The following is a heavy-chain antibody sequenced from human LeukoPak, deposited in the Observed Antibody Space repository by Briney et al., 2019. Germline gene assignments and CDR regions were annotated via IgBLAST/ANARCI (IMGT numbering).Heavy chain of an antibody. Sequence: PGGSLRLSCAASGFRFSSYAMSWVRQAPGKRLEWVSAISGSGVSTYYADSVKGRLTVSRDNSKNTLYLQMSSLRAEDTAVYYCAKDERNWNYNLASQTYDWGQGTLVTVSS. V-gene: IGHV3-23*01. CDR2: ISGSGVST. J-gene: IGHJ4*02. CDR3: AKDERNWNYNLASQTYD. CDR1: GFRFSSYA. D-gene: IGHD1-7*01.